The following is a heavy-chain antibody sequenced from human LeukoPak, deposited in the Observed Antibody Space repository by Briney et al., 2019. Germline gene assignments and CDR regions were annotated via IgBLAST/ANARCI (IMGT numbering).Heavy chain of an antibody. D-gene: IGHD5-24*01. J-gene: IGHJ6*03. V-gene: IGHV3-30*02. CDR1: GFTFSSYG. CDR2: IRYDGSNK. CDR3: ANGRDGDNVGAGIMDG. Sequence: AESLRLSCAASGFTFSSYGMHWVRQAPGKGLEWVAFIRYDGSNKYYADSVKGRFTTSRDTSKSPLSLQMDSLRGEGTAVYYCANGRDGDNVGAGIMDGWGKGTTVTVS.